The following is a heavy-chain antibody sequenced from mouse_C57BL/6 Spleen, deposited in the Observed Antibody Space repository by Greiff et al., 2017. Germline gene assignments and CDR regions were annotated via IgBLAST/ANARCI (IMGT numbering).Heavy chain of an antibody. CDR3: ARDQGKDYAMDY. CDR1: GFTFSSYA. V-gene: IGHV5-4*01. D-gene: IGHD2-1*01. CDR2: ISDGGSYT. Sequence: DVMLVESGGGLVKPGGSLKLSCAASGFTFSSYAMSWVRQTPEKRLEWVATISDGGSYTYYPDNVKGRFTISRDTAKNNLYLQMSHLKSEDTAMYYCARDQGKDYAMDYWGQGTSVTVSS. J-gene: IGHJ4*01.